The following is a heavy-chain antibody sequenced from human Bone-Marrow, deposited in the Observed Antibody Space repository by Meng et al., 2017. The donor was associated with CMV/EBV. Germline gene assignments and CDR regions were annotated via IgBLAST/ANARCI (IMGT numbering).Heavy chain of an antibody. CDR1: GFTFSDYY. V-gene: IGHV3-11*01. Sequence: SGFTFSDYYMSWIRQAPGKGLEWVSYISSSGTTIYYADSVKGRFTISRDSAKTSLYLQMNSLRAEDTAVYYCARALGGPWSYGMDVWGQGTTVTVSS. CDR2: ISSSGTTI. CDR3: ARALGGPWSYGMDV. D-gene: IGHD2-15*01. J-gene: IGHJ6*02.